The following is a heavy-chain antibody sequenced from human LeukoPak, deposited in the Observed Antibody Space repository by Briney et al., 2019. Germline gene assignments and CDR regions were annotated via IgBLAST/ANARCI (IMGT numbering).Heavy chain of an antibody. Sequence: ASVKVSCKASGYTFTSYGISWVRQAPGQGLEWMGWISAYNGNTNYAQKLQGRVTMTTDTSTSTACMELRSLRSDDTAVYYCARDDFTDYYGSGKRHKFDPWGQGTLVTVSS. CDR3: ARDDFTDYYGSGKRHKFDP. V-gene: IGHV1-18*01. J-gene: IGHJ5*02. CDR1: GYTFTSYG. CDR2: ISAYNGNT. D-gene: IGHD3-10*01.